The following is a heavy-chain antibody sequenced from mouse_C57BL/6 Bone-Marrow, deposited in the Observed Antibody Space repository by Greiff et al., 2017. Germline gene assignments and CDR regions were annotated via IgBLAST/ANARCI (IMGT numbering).Heavy chain of an antibody. CDR3: ARLRATTVVGFDY. CDR2: INPNNGGT. J-gene: IGHJ2*01. Sequence: VQLQQSGPELVKPGASVKISCKASGYTFTDYYMNWVKQSHGKSLEWIGDINPNNGGTSYNQKFKGKATLTVDKSSSTAYMELRSLTSEDSAVYYCARLRATTVVGFDYWGQGTTLTVSS. CDR1: GYTFTDYY. V-gene: IGHV1-26*01. D-gene: IGHD1-1*01.